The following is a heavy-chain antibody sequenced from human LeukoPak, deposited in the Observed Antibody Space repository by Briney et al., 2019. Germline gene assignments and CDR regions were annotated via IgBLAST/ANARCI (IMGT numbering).Heavy chain of an antibody. V-gene: IGHV3-15*01. CDR3: ATSVVVPAAIDY. J-gene: IGHJ4*02. CDR2: IKSKTERGTT. Sequence: GGSLRLSCTASGFTFSNAWMNWVRQAPGKGLEWVGRIKSKTERGTTDYAAPVKGRFIISRDDSRNTLSLQMYSLKTEDTAVYYCATSVVVPAAIDYWGQGTLVTVSS. D-gene: IGHD2-2*01. CDR1: GFTFSNAW.